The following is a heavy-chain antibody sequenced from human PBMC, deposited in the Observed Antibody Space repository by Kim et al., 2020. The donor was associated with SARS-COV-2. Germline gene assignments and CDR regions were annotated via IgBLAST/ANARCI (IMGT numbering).Heavy chain of an antibody. D-gene: IGHD6-13*01. CDR3: ARDLGIAAESDY. CDR2: T. Sequence: TQYSPKFQGSVTITRETSASTAYMELSSLRSEDTAVYYCARDLGIAAESDYWGQGTLVTVSS. J-gene: IGHJ4*02. V-gene: IGHV1-3*01.